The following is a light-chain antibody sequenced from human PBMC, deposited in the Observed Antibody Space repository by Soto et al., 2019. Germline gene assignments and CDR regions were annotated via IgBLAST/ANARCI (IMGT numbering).Light chain of an antibody. Sequence: QSVLTQPASVSGSPGQSITISCTGTSSDVGGYSYVSWYQQCPGKAPKLMIFDVSYRPSGVSNRFSGSKSGNTASLTISGLQAEDEADYYCSSYTSSSSNVFGTGTKFTVL. CDR1: SSDVGGYSY. J-gene: IGLJ1*01. CDR2: DVS. V-gene: IGLV2-14*01. CDR3: SSYTSSSSNV.